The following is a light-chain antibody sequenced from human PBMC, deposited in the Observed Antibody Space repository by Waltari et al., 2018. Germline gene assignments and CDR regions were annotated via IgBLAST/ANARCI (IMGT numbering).Light chain of an antibody. CDR2: GAT. CDR3: QQYNNWPPE. CDR1: QSVRSY. Sequence: EIVMTQSPATLSVSPGERVTLSCRASQSVRSYVAWYQQQPGLAPRLLVYGATTRATGIPAKFSGSGSGTEFTRTISSLESEDSAVYFCQQYNNWPPEFGQGTRLEIQ. J-gene: IGKJ5*01. V-gene: IGKV3-15*01.